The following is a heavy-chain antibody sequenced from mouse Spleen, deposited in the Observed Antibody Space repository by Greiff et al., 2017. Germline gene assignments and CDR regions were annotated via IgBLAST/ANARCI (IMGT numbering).Heavy chain of an antibody. CDR3: ARPLNYYGSSWAMDY. D-gene: IGHD1-1*01. J-gene: IGHJ4*01. V-gene: IGHV5-17*01. CDR1: GFTFSDYG. CDR2: ISSGSSTI. Sequence: EVKVVESGGGLVKPGGSLKLSCAASGFTFSDYGMHWVRQAPEKGLEWVAYISSGSSTIYYADTVKGRFTISRDNAKNTLFLQMTSLRSEDTAMYYCARPLNYYGSSWAMDYWGQGTSVTVSS.